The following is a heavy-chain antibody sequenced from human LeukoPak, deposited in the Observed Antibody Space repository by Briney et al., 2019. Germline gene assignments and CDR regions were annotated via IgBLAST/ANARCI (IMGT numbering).Heavy chain of an antibody. V-gene: IGHV3-11*01. J-gene: IGHJ5*02. D-gene: IGHD1-14*01. CDR3: ARRKRGVTWFDP. Sequence: GGSLRLSCVASGLTLRNYAVSWVRQAPGKGLEWVSYISSSGSTIYYADSVKGRFTISRDNAKNSLYLQMNSLRAEDTAVYYCARRKRGVTWFDPWGQGTLVTVSS. CDR2: ISSSGSTI. CDR1: GLTLRNYA.